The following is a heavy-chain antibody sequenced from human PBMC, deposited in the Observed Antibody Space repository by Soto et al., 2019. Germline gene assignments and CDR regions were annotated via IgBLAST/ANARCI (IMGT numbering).Heavy chain of an antibody. J-gene: IGHJ5*02. D-gene: IGHD3-3*01. CDR2: IYYSGST. CDR1: GGSISSYD. CDR3: ARGPSYDFWSGQNWFDP. Sequence: SETLSLTCTVSGGSISSYDWSWIRQPPGKGLEWIGYIYYSGSTNYNPSLKSRVTISVDTSKNQSSLKLSSVTAADTAVYYCARGPSYDFWSGQNWFDPWGQGTLVTVSS. V-gene: IGHV4-59*01.